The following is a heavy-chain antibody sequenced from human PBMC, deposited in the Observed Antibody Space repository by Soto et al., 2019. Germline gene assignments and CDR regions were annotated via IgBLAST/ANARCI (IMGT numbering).Heavy chain of an antibody. V-gene: IGHV3-48*02. J-gene: IGHJ4*02. CDR2: ITSDSSTR. CDR1: GFHFSSYS. Sequence: GGSLTLSCAASGFHFSSYSMNWVRQAPGKGLEWISYITSDSSTRHYADFVKGRFTISRDNAKNSLYLQMNSLRDEDTAVYFCARDPDGIIDFDYWGQGTQVTVSS. D-gene: IGHD3-10*01. CDR3: ARDPDGIIDFDY.